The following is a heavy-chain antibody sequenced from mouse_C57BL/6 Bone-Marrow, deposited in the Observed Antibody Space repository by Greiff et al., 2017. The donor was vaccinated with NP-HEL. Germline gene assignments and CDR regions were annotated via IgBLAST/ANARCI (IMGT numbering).Heavy chain of an antibody. D-gene: IGHD1-3*01. CDR3: ARREWDWFAY. J-gene: IGHJ3*01. V-gene: IGHV1-72*01. CDR2: IDPDSGGT. CDR1: GYTFTSYW. Sequence: QVQLKQPGAELVKPGASVTLSCKASGYTFTSYWMHWVKQRPGRGLEWIGRIDPDSGGTKYNEKFKSKATLTVDKPSSTAYMQLSSLTSEDSAVYYCARREWDWFAYWGQGTLVTVSA.